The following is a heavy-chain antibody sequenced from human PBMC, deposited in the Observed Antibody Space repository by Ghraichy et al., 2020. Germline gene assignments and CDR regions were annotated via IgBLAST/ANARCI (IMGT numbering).Heavy chain of an antibody. D-gene: IGHD2-21*01. CDR3: ARDLWAFDI. CDR1: GFDVSINR. Sequence: GESLNISCVGSGFDVSINRMSWVRQAPGKGLEWVSAIYSGGTTDYADSVKGRFTFSRDNSKNTVYLQMNSLRVDDTAVYYCARDLWAFDIWGQGTLVTGSS. CDR2: IYSGGTT. J-gene: IGHJ3*02. V-gene: IGHV3-53*01.